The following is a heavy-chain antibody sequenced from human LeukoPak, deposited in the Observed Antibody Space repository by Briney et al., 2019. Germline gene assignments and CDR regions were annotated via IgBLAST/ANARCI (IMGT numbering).Heavy chain of an antibody. Sequence: ASVKVSCKASGYTFTSYGISWVRQAPGKGLEWMGGFDPEDGETIYAQKFQGRVTMTEDTSTDTAYMELSRLRSEDTAVYYCATDGSSRNYYDSSGSFRAFDIWGQGTMVTVSS. CDR2: FDPEDGET. CDR3: ATDGSSRNYYDSSGSFRAFDI. CDR1: GYTFTSYG. V-gene: IGHV1-24*01. D-gene: IGHD3-22*01. J-gene: IGHJ3*02.